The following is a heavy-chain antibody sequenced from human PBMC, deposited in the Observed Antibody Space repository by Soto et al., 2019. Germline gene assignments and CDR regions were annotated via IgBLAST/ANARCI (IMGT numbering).Heavy chain of an antibody. Sequence: EVQLVESGGGLVQPGGSLRLSCAASGFTFSSYWMSWARQAPGKGLEWVANIKTDGSEKYYVDSVRGRFTTSRDNSRNFVYLQMSSLTGEDTAVYYWTTDGSPFALDVWGLGTSVTVSS. CDR2: IKTDGSEK. V-gene: IGHV3-7*03. CDR3: TTDGSPFALDV. J-gene: IGHJ6*02. CDR1: GFTFSSYW.